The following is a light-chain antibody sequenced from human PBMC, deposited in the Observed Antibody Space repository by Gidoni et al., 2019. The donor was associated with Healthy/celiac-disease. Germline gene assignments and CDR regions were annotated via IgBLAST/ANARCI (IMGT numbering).Light chain of an antibody. J-gene: IGKJ3*01. CDR1: QGISNY. V-gene: IGKV1-27*01. CDR3: QQYNSAPLT. CDR2: AAS. Sequence: EIQMTQSPSSLSASVGDRVNITCRASQGISNYVAWYQQKPGKVPKLLIYAASTLQSGVPSRFSGSGSGTDFTLTISSLQPEDVATYYCQQYNSAPLTFGPGTKVDIK.